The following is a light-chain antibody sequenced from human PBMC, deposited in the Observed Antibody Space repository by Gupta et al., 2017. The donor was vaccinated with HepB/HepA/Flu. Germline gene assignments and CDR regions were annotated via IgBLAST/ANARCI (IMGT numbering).Light chain of an antibody. CDR1: QSVGTD. Sequence: VLTQSPDFQSVSPEGKVTITCRASQSVGTDLHWYRQKPGQSPMLLIKFASQSLSGVPPRIIGSGSVTYFTRTISSPRAEDAATYYCHQSDVLPLTFGGGTKVEIK. J-gene: IGKJ4*01. V-gene: IGKV6-21*01. CDR3: HQSDVLPLT. CDR2: FAS.